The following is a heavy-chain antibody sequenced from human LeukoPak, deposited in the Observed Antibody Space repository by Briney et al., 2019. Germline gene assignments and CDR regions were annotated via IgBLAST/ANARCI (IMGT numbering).Heavy chain of an antibody. D-gene: IGHD4-17*01. J-gene: IGHJ4*02. Sequence: GGSLRLSCAASGFTFSSYGMHWVRQAPGKGLEWVAVISYDGSNKYYADSVKGRFTISRDNSKNTLYLQMNSLRAEDTAVYYCAKDHVSYGDHYYFDYWGQGTLVTVSS. V-gene: IGHV3-30*18. CDR1: GFTFSSYG. CDR3: AKDHVSYGDHYYFDY. CDR2: ISYDGSNK.